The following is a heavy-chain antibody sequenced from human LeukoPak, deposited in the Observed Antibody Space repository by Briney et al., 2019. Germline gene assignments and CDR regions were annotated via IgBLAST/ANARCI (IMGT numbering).Heavy chain of an antibody. D-gene: IGHD3-3*01. J-gene: IGHJ4*02. CDR1: GLTFSSYA. Sequence: GGSLRLSCAASGLTFSSYAMSWVRQAPGKGLEWVSSIDSSSSYIYYADSVKGRFTISRANAKNSLFLQMNSLRAEDTAVYYCARGPHGGFVIIPTEFWGQGTLVTVSS. CDR3: ARGPHGGFVIIPTEF. CDR2: IDSSSSYI. V-gene: IGHV3-21*01.